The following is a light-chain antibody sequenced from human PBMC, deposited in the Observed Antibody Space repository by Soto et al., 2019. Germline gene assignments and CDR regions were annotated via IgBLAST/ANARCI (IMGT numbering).Light chain of an antibody. Sequence: EIVMTQSPATLSVSPGERATLSCRASQSISSNLAWYQQKPGQAPRLLMFRTSSRATGFPARFSGSGSGTDFTLTISRLEPEDFAVYYCQQRCNWPPVTFGGGTKVDIK. CDR3: QQRCNWPPVT. J-gene: IGKJ4*01. CDR2: RTS. V-gene: IGKV3-15*01. CDR1: QSISSN.